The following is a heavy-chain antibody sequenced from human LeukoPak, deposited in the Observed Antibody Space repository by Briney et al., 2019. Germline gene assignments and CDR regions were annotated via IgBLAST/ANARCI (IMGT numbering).Heavy chain of an antibody. CDR1: GFIVSTNY. Sequence: GGSLRLSCAASGFIVSTNYMGWVRQAPGKGLEWVAVIWYDGSNKYYADSVKGRFTISRDNSKNTLYLQMNSLRAEDTAVYYCARDQTYDILTGRYYYYYGMDVWGQGTTVTVSS. V-gene: IGHV3-33*08. CDR3: ARDQTYDILTGRYYYYYGMDV. J-gene: IGHJ6*02. CDR2: IWYDGSNK. D-gene: IGHD3-9*01.